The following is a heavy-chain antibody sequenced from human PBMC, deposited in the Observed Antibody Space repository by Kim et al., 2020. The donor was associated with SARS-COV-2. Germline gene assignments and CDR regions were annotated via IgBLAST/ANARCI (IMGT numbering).Heavy chain of an antibody. CDR3: ANSMVRGVRSAIPDY. J-gene: IGHJ4*02. Sequence: DSVKGRLTSSRDNAKSTLYLQMNSVRAEDTAVYYCANSMVRGVRSAIPDYWGQGTLVTVSS. D-gene: IGHD3-10*01. V-gene: IGHV3-23*01.